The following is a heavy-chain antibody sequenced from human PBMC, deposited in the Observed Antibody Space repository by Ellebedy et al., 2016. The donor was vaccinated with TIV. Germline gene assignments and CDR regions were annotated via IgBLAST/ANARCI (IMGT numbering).Heavy chain of an antibody. D-gene: IGHD2-15*01. CDR1: GFTFSNYN. V-gene: IGHV3-21*06. Sequence: GESLKISCVASGFTFSNYNMNWVRQSPGKGLEWVSSIRSTGSYKYYAESVKGRFTISRDNAQDTLFLQMNSLRAEDTAVYFCSRGWSTPDSWGQGTLVIVSS. CDR3: SRGWSTPDS. CDR2: IRSTGSYK. J-gene: IGHJ4*02.